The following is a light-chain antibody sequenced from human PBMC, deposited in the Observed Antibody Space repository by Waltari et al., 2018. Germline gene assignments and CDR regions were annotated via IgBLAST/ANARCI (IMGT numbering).Light chain of an antibody. V-gene: IGLV1-44*01. J-gene: IGLJ2*01. CDR3: AAWDDSLNGVV. Sequence: QSVLTQSPSASGPSGQRVTISCSGSRSNIGRDIVNWYRHLPGTAPKLLIYNNHQRPSGVPDRFSGSKSGTSASLAISGLQSEDEADYYCAAWDDSLNGVVFGGGTKLSVL. CDR1: RSNIGRDI. CDR2: NNH.